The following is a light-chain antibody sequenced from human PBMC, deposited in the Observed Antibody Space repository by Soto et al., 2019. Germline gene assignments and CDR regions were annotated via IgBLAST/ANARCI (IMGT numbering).Light chain of an antibody. CDR1: QSVGSN. CDR3: QQYKDWRT. CDR2: GAS. J-gene: IGKJ1*01. Sequence: EIVMTQSPATLSVSPGERVTLSCRASQSVGSNLAWYQQKPGQTPRLLVFGASTRATGIPARFSGSGSGTEFTLTISSLQSEDFAVYYCQQYKDWRTFGQGTKVE. V-gene: IGKV3-15*01.